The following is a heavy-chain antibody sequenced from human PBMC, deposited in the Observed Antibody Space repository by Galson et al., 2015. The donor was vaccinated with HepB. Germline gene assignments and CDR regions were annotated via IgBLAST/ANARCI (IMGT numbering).Heavy chain of an antibody. CDR2: ISSSSSTI. V-gene: IGHV3-48*01. CDR1: GFTFSSYS. D-gene: IGHD3-22*01. J-gene: IGHJ4*02. CDR3: ARGLVGYYYDSSGYVDY. Sequence: SLRLSCAASGFTFSSYSMNWVRQAPGKGLEWVSYISSSSSTIYYADSVKGRFTISRDNAKNSLYLQMNSLRAEDTAVYYCARGLVGYYYDSSGYVDYWGQGTLVTVSS.